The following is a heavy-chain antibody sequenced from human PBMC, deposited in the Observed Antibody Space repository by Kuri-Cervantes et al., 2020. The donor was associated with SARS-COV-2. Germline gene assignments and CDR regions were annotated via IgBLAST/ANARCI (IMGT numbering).Heavy chain of an antibody. CDR3: ARPRKPVYYYHGMDV. Sequence: GGSLRLSCVASEFNFRYYGMYWVRQAPGKGLEWVAHISHDGRDTHFRESVKGRFTVSRDNSKNTLYLQMNSLRPGDTAIYYCARPRKPVYYYHGMDVWGQGTMVTVSS. CDR2: ISHDGRDT. CDR1: EFNFRYYG. J-gene: IGHJ6*02. D-gene: IGHD1-14*01. V-gene: IGHV3-30*06.